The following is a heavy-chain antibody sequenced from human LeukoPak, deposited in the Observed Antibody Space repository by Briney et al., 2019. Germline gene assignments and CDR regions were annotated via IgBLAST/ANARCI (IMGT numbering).Heavy chain of an antibody. D-gene: IGHD3-22*01. CDR3: ARQMRGYYYDSSGHFDY. CDR1: GGSISSSSYY. Sequence: PSEXLSLTCTVSGGSISSSSYYWGWVRQRPGRGREGVGSIYYSGSTYYNPSLKSRVTISEDTSKTQFSLRLSSVTAADTAVYYCARQMRGYYYDSSGHFDYWGQGTLVTVSS. V-gene: IGHV4-39*01. CDR2: IYYSGST. J-gene: IGHJ4*02.